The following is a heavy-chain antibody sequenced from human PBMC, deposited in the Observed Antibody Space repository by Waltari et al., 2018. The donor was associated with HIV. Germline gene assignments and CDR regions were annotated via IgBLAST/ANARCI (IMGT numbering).Heavy chain of an antibody. CDR3: ATSRGGLADY. CDR2: IRQYVVEK. CDR1: GLNFKNYW. J-gene: IGHJ4*02. Sequence: EVRLEESGGTLVKHGGSLRLYWAASGLNFKNYWMSWVRQAPGKRLECMANIRQYVVEKYYADSVRGRFTIPRDNANNTLFLQMNNVRVDDSAAYYCATSRGGLADYWGRGALVTVST. D-gene: IGHD6-19*01. V-gene: IGHV3-7*01.